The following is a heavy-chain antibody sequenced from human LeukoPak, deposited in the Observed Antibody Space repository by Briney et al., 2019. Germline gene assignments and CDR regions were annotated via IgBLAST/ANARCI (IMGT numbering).Heavy chain of an antibody. CDR3: ARLRTVADKYNWFDP. V-gene: IGHV4-39*01. Sequence: TGGSLRLSCAASGFTFSSYSMNWVRQPPGTGLEWIGSIYYSGSTYYNPSLKSRVTISVDTSKNQFSLKLSSVTAADTAVYYCARLRTVADKYNWFDPWGQGTLVTVSS. CDR2: IYYSGST. CDR1: GFTFSSYSMN. D-gene: IGHD6-19*01. J-gene: IGHJ5*02.